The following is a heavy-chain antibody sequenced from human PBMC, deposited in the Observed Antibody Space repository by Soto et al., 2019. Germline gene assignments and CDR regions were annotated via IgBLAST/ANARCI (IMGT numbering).Heavy chain of an antibody. D-gene: IGHD6-19*01. CDR2: TYYRSKWYN. Sequence: QVQLQQSGPGLVKPSQTLSLTCAISGDSVSSNSAAWNWIRQSPSRGLEWLGRTYYRSKWYNDYAVSVKSRITINPDTSKNQFSLQLNSVTPEDTAVYYCARGPRGVSSGFTPRAFDIWGQGTMVTVSS. CDR1: GDSVSSNSAA. CDR3: ARGPRGVSSGFTPRAFDI. J-gene: IGHJ3*02. V-gene: IGHV6-1*01.